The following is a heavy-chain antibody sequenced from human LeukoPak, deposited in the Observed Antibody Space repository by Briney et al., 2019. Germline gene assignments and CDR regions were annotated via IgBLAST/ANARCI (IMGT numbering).Heavy chain of an antibody. V-gene: IGHV1-24*01. D-gene: IGHD4-11*01. CDR3: ARDESGHYDYSNYRSSY. CDR1: GYTLTELS. CDR2: FDPEDGET. J-gene: IGHJ4*02. Sequence: ASVKVSCKVSGYTLTELSMHWVRQAPGKGLEWMGGFDPEDGETIYAQKFQGRVTMTEDTSTDTAYMELSSLRSDDTAVYYCARDESGHYDYSNYRSSYWGQGTLVTVSS.